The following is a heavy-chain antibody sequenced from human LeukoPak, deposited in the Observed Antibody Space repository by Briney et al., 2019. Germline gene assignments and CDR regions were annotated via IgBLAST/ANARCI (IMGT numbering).Heavy chain of an antibody. J-gene: IGHJ4*02. CDR2: INPNSGGT. V-gene: IGHV1-2*02. CDR1: GYTFTGYY. CDR3: ARYYIEGRCFDY. Sequence: ASVKVSCKASGYTFTGYYIHWVRQVPGQGLEWMGWINPNSGGTNYAQKFQGRVTMTRDTSIRTAYMELSRLRSDDTAMYYCARYYIEGRCFDYWGQGTLVTVSS. D-gene: IGHD3-10*01.